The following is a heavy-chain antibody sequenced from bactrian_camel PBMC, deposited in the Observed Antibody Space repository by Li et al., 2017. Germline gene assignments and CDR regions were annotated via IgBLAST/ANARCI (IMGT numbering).Heavy chain of an antibody. D-gene: IGHD1*01. Sequence: HVQLVESGGGSVQAGGSLKLSCVQSQYHPRRRCTGWVRQVPGREREGVAAIYTGRGTTYYADSVKGRFTISRDDAKNTVHLQMNNLKPEDTAMYYCKAEYRSSALRIRSYWGRGTQVTVS. J-gene: IGHJ4*01. CDR3: KAEYRSSALRIRSY. CDR1: QYHPRRRC. V-gene: IGHV3S1*01. CDR2: IYTGRGTT.